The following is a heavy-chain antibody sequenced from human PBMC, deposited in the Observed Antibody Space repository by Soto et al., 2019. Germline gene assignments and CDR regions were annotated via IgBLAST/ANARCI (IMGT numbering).Heavy chain of an antibody. D-gene: IGHD3-22*01. J-gene: IGHJ4*02. V-gene: IGHV1-18*01. CDR3: ARDRRRITLIDASDC. CDR2: SSAYKDKT. CDR1: GYTVSIYG. Sequence: QVQRVQSGAEVKKPGASVKVSCKTSGYTVSIYGVSGVRQAPGQGLEWMGWSSAYKDKTNYAQKFEGRLTMTTDTSTSTAYMELRSLRSDDTAVYYCARDRRRITLIDASDCGGQGTLVPVSS.